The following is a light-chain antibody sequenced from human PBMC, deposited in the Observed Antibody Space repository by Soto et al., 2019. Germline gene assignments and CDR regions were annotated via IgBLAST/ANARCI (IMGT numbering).Light chain of an antibody. Sequence: QSALTQPASVSGSPGPSVTISCTGTSSDVGGYNYVSWYQQHPGKDPKLMIYDVSNRPSGVSNRFSGSKSGNTASLTISGLQAEDEADYYCSSYTSSSTWVFGGGTKLTV. CDR1: SSDVGGYNY. V-gene: IGLV2-14*01. CDR2: DVS. CDR3: SSYTSSSTWV. J-gene: IGLJ3*02.